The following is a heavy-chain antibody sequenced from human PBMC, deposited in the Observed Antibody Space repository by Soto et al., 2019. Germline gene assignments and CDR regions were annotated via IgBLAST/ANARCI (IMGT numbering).Heavy chain of an antibody. Sequence: GGSLRLSCAASGFTVSSNYMSWVRQAPGKGLEWVSVIYSGGSTYYADSVKGRFTISRDNSKNTLYLQMNSLRAEDTAVYYCAKDLITMVRGVQDNWFDPWGQGTLVTVSS. CDR1: GFTVSSNY. J-gene: IGHJ5*02. D-gene: IGHD3-10*01. CDR2: IYSGGST. V-gene: IGHV3-66*01. CDR3: AKDLITMVRGVQDNWFDP.